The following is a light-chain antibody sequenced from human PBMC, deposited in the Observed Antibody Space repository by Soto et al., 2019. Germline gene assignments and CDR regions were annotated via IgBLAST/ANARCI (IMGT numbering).Light chain of an antibody. V-gene: IGLV2-23*02. CDR1: SSDVGSYNY. CDR3: SSYAGSSTLVV. J-gene: IGLJ2*01. CDR2: EVN. Sequence: QSALTQPASVSGSPGQSITISCTGTSSDVGSYNYVSWYQQHPGKAPKLIISEVNKRPSGVSSRFSGSKSGNTASLTISGLQAEDEADYYCSSYAGSSTLVVFGGGTKVTVL.